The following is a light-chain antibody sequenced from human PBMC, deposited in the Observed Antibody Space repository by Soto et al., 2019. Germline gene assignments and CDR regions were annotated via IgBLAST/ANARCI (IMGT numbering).Light chain of an antibody. Sequence: QSVLTPPASVSGSPGQSITISCTGTSSDVGNNNYVSWYQHNPGRAPKVMICDVTNRPSGVSNRFSGSKSGNTASLTISGLQAEDEADYYCSSFTGSSYVFGTGTKVTVL. V-gene: IGLV2-14*03. J-gene: IGLJ1*01. CDR1: SSDVGNNNY. CDR3: SSFTGSSYV. CDR2: DVT.